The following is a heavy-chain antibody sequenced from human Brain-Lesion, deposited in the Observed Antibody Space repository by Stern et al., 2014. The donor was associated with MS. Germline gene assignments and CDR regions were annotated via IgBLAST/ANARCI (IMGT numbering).Heavy chain of an antibody. CDR2: IDPSDSNP. CDR3: ARHMGEGLSIDY. V-gene: IGHV5-10-1*03. CDR1: GYSFTSDW. D-gene: IGHD3-16*01. J-gene: IGHJ4*02. Sequence: VQLVQSGAEVKKPGESLRISCQGSGYSFTSDWISWVRQMPGKGLAWLGRIDPSDSNPTDSPSFQVQVTISADKTINTAYLDWRSLKASDTAMYYCARHMGEGLSIDYWGQGTLVTVSS.